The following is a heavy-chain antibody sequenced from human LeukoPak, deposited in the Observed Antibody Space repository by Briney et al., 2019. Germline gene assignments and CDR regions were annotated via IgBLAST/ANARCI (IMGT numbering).Heavy chain of an antibody. Sequence: PGRSLRLSCAASGFTFSSYAMHWVRQAPGKGMEWVAVISYDGSNKYYADSVKGRFTISRDNSKNTLYLQMNSLRAEDTAVYYCARGGPGFYDILTGYYHDYYYGMDVWGQGTTVTVSS. CDR2: ISYDGSNK. J-gene: IGHJ6*02. D-gene: IGHD3-9*01. CDR1: GFTFSSYA. V-gene: IGHV3-30-3*01. CDR3: ARGGPGFYDILTGYYHDYYYGMDV.